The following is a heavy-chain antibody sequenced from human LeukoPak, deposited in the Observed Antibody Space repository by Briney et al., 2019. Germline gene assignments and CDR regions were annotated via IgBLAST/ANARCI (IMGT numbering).Heavy chain of an antibody. CDR3: VPRGDEGFDC. CDR2: MNPKSGDT. J-gene: IGHJ4*02. D-gene: IGHD3-16*01. CDR1: GYSFTGYY. V-gene: IGHV1-2*06. Sequence: GASVKVSCKTSGYSFTGYYMHWVRQAPGQGLEWMGRMNPKSGDTNYAQKFQGRVTMTRDTSINTAYMELSSLRSDDTAVYYCVPRGDEGFDCWGQGSLVTVSS.